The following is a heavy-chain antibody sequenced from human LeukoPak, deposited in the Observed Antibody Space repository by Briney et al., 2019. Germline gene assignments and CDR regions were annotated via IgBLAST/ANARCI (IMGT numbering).Heavy chain of an antibody. CDR2: IYSGGST. J-gene: IGHJ6*02. CDR1: GFTVSSNY. CDR3: ASEIKVGATPYYYYYGMDV. D-gene: IGHD1-26*01. Sequence: GGSLRLSCAASGFTVSSNYMSWVRQAPGKGLEWVSVIYSGGSTYYADSVKGRFTISRDNSKNALYLQMNSLRAEDTAVYYCASEIKVGATPYYYYYGMDVWGQGTTVTVSS. V-gene: IGHV3-66*02.